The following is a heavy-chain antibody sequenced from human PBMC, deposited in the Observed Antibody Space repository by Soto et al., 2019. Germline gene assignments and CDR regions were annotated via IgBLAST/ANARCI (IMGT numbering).Heavy chain of an antibody. CDR1: GFTFSSYA. CDR3: ASGWFRFVEY. J-gene: IGHJ4*02. D-gene: IGHD6-19*01. Sequence: GWSLRLSCAASGFTFSSYAMHLVRQAPGKGLEWVAVISYDGSNKYYADSVKGRFTISRDNSKNTLYLQMNSLRAEDTAVYYCASGWFRFVEYWGKGTLVTVSS. V-gene: IGHV3-30-3*01. CDR2: ISYDGSNK.